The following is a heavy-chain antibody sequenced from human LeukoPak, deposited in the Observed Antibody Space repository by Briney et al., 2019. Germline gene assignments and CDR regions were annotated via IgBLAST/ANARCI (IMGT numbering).Heavy chain of an antibody. Sequence: SETLSLTCTVSGGSISSYYWSWIRQPPGKGLEWIGYIYYSGSTNYNPSLKSRVTISVDTSKNQFSLKLSSVTAADTAVYYCARRRPVWYSGSYGWFDPWGQGTLVTVSS. CDR1: GGSISSYY. V-gene: IGHV4-59*01. CDR3: ARRRPVWYSGSYGWFDP. CDR2: IYYSGST. D-gene: IGHD1-26*01. J-gene: IGHJ5*02.